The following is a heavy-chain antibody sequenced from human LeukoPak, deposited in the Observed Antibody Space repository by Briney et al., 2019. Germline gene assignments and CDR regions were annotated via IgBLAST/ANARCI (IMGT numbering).Heavy chain of an antibody. CDR3: AKYPQGDCSGGSCYSRLPFDY. D-gene: IGHD2-15*01. V-gene: IGHV1-2*02. J-gene: IGHJ4*02. Sequence: EASVKVSCKASGYTFTGYYMHWVRQAPGQGLEWMGWINPNSGGTNYAQKFQGRVTMTRDTSISTAYMELSRLRSDDTAVYYCAKYPQGDCSGGSCYSRLPFDYWGQGTLVTVSS. CDR2: INPNSGGT. CDR1: GYTFTGYY.